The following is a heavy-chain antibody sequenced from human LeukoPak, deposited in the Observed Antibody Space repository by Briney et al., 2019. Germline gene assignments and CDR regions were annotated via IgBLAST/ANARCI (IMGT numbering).Heavy chain of an antibody. CDR3: ARVYGDYEGLDY. D-gene: IGHD4-17*01. CDR2: IYHSGST. J-gene: IGHJ4*02. CDR1: GGSISSGGYS. V-gene: IGHV4-30-2*01. Sequence: SETLSLTCAVSGGSISSGGYSWSWIRQPPGKGLEWIGYIYHSGSTYYNPSLKSRVTISVDTSKNQFSLKLSSVTAADTAVYYCARVYGDYEGLDYWGQGTLVTVSS.